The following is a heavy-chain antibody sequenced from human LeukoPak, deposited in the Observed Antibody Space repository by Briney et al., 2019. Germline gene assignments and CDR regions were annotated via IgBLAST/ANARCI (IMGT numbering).Heavy chain of an antibody. CDR3: ARDHRGSGSTYYYYYMDV. J-gene: IGHJ6*03. D-gene: IGHD3-10*01. V-gene: IGHV3-74*01. Sequence: PGGSLRLSCAASGFTFSSYWMHWVRQAPGKGLVWVSRINSDGSSTSYADSVKGRFTISRDNAKNTLYLQMNSLRAEDTAVYYCARDHRGSGSTYYYYYMDVWGKGTTVTISS. CDR1: GFTFSSYW. CDR2: INSDGSST.